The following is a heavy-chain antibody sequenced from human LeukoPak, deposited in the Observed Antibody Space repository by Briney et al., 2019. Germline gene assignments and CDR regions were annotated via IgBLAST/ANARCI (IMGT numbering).Heavy chain of an antibody. V-gene: IGHV4-38-2*02. J-gene: IGHJ4*02. CDR1: GYSISSGYY. Sequence: SETLSLTCTVSGYSISSGYYWGWIRQPPGKGLEWIGSIYHSGSTYYNPSLKSRVTISVDTSKNQFSLKLSSVTAADTAVYYCARDQDYYGSGSYGPDYWGQGTLVTVSS. D-gene: IGHD3-10*01. CDR3: ARDQDYYGSGSYGPDY. CDR2: IYHSGST.